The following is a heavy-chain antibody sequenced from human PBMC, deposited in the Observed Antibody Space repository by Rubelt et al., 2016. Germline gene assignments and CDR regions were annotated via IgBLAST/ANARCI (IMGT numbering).Heavy chain of an antibody. J-gene: IGHJ6*02. CDR1: GESFSGYY. V-gene: IGHV4-34*01. CDR2: INHSGST. CDR3: ARDSVVYYYYGMDV. Sequence: QVQLQQWGAGLLKPSETLSLTCAVYGESFSGYYWSWIRQPPGKGLEWIGDINHSGSTNYNPSLKSRVTISVDTSKNQVSLKLSSVTAADAAVYYCARDSVVYYYYGMDVWGQGTTVTVSS.